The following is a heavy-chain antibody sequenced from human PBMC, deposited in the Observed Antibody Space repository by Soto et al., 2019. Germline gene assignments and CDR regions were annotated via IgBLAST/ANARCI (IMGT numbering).Heavy chain of an antibody. J-gene: IGHJ4*02. CDR3: ARAAGWFDFDF. D-gene: IGHD6-19*01. V-gene: IGHV3-30-3*01. Sequence: QVQLVESGGGVGQPGRSLRLSCAASGFTFSSHTMHWVRQAPGKGLEWVAVISYDGNNKYYSDSVKGRFTISRDNSKNMLYLQVNSLRPEDTAVYYCARAAGWFDFDFWGQGTLVIVSS. CDR1: GFTFSSHT. CDR2: ISYDGNNK.